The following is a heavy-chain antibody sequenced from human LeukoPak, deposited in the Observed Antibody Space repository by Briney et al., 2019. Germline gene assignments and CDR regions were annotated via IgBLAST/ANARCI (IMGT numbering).Heavy chain of an antibody. CDR1: AFTFSSYV. CDR2: IWYDGSNK. V-gene: IGHV3-30*02. D-gene: IGHD3-9*01. CDR3: AKRLDRYYYYYVDV. J-gene: IGHJ6*03. Sequence: PGGSLRLSRAASAFTFSSYVMHWVRQAPGKRLEWVADIWYDGSNKYYADSVKGRFTISRDNSKNTLYLQMNSLRAEDTAVYYCAKRLDRYYYYYVDVWGKGTTVTVSS.